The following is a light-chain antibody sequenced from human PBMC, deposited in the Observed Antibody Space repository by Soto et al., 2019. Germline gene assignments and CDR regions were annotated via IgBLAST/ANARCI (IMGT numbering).Light chain of an antibody. CDR2: DAS. CDR3: QQYNSYSGT. CDR1: QSISSW. V-gene: IGKV1-5*01. J-gene: IGKJ1*01. Sequence: DIQMTQSPSTLSASVGDRVTITCRASQSISSWLAWYQQKPGKAPKLLIYDASSLESGVPSRFSGSGSGTEFTLTISSLQPDDFSTYYCQQYNSYSGTFGQWTKLEI.